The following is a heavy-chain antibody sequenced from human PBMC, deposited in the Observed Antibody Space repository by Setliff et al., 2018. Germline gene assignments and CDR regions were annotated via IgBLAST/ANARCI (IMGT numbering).Heavy chain of an antibody. V-gene: IGHV3-7*01. CDR3: AKATYASYGDYVGPISDS. Sequence: GSLRLSCSASGFTFSSLWMAWVRQAPGKGLEWVANINQGGSDQFYVESVKGRFTISRDNAKNSLYLQMNSLRVEDTAVYYCAKATYASYGDYVGPISDSWGQGTLVTVSS. J-gene: IGHJ4*02. CDR1: GFTFSSLW. CDR2: INQGGSDQ. D-gene: IGHD4-17*01.